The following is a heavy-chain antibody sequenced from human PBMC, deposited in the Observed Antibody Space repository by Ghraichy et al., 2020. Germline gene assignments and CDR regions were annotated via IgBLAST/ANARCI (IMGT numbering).Heavy chain of an antibody. D-gene: IGHD3-16*01. CDR1: GFTFSSYG. J-gene: IGHJ4*02. CDR3: ARDGGISIDY. V-gene: IGHV3-33*01. Sequence: LSLTCAASGFTFSSYGMHWVRQAPGKGLEWVAVLWYDESNKIYADSVKGRFTISRDTSKNTLYLQMNSLRGEDTAVYYCARDGGISIDYWGQGALVTVSS. CDR2: LWYDESNK.